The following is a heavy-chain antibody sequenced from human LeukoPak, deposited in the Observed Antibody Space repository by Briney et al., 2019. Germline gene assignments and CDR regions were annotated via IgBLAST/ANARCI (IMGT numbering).Heavy chain of an antibody. D-gene: IGHD2-8*02. CDR2: IYYSEST. Sequence: PSEPLSLPCTVSGGSISSSTYYWGWIRHPPGNGLEWIGCIYYSESTYYNPSLKIRATISVDTSKIQFYLKRSSVTAADTSVYYCASLQSGIVLVVYDHWGQGTLVTVSS. V-gene: IGHV4-39*01. J-gene: IGHJ4*02. CDR1: GGSISSSTYY. CDR3: ASLQSGIVLVVYDH.